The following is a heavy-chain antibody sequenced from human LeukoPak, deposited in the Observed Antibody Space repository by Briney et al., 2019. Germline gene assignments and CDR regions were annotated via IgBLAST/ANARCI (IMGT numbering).Heavy chain of an antibody. J-gene: IGHJ4*02. CDR1: GYTFTNYH. CDR3: ARGDSTPDY. D-gene: IGHD2-21*01. V-gene: IGHV1-18*01. Sequence: ASVKLSCKASGYTFTNYHFSWVRQAPGQGLEWMGWISPYNGNTNYAQKFHGRVAMTTDKSTSTAYMELTSLRSDDTAIYYCARGDSTPDYWGQGTLVSVSS. CDR2: ISPYNGNT.